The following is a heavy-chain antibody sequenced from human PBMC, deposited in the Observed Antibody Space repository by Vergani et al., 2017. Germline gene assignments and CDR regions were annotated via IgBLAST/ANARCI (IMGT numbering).Heavy chain of an antibody. J-gene: IGHJ6*03. D-gene: IGHD6-13*01. Sequence: QVQLVESGGGVVQPGRSLRLSCAASGFTFSSYGMHWVRQAPGKGLEWVAVISYDGSNKYYADSVKGRFTISRDTSKNTLYLQMNSLRAEDTAVYYCAKDGLAAAVPEEYYYYYMDVWGKGTTVTVSS. CDR3: AKDGLAAAVPEEYYYYYMDV. CDR2: ISYDGSNK. V-gene: IGHV3-30*18. CDR1: GFTFSSYG.